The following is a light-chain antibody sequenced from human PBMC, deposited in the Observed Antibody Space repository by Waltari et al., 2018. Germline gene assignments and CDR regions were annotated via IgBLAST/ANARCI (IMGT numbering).Light chain of an antibody. CDR1: ALPTQS. J-gene: IGLJ1*01. V-gene: IGLV3-25*03. CDR2: KDT. CDR3: QSADSSGTYDV. Sequence: SYELTQPPSVSVSPGQTARITCPGDALPTQSASWYQQKTGQAPVLVMYKDTERPSGIPERFSGSSSGTTVTLTISGAQAEDEADYHCQSADSSGTYDVFGTGTKVTVL.